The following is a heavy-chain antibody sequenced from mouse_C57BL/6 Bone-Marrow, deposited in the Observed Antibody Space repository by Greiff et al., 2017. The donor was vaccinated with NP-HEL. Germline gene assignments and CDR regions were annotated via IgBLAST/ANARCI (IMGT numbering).Heavy chain of an antibody. Sequence: EVKLVESGGGLVKPGGSLKLSCAASGFTFSDYGMHWVRQAPEKGLEWVAYISSGSSTIYYADTVKGRFTISRDNAKNTLFLQMTSLRSEDTAMYYCARDYGSLFAYWGQGTTLTVSS. CDR2: ISSGSSTI. CDR1: GFTFSDYG. CDR3: ARDYGSLFAY. D-gene: IGHD1-1*01. J-gene: IGHJ2*01. V-gene: IGHV5-17*01.